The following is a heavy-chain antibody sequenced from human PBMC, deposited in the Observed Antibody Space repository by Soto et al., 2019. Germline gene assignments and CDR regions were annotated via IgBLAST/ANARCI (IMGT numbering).Heavy chain of an antibody. D-gene: IGHD4-17*01. CDR2: IYYTGST. J-gene: IGHJ4*02. V-gene: IGHV4-31*03. CDR1: GASTGSGGYY. CDR3: ARADYGDRGLAFDS. Sequence: QVQLQESGPGLVKTSQTLSLTCTVSGASTGSGGYYWSWIRQHPGKGLEWIGYIYYTGSTYYSPSLKSRASISVDTSKKQFSLKLDSVTAADTAVYYRARADYGDRGLAFDSWGQGTLVTVSS.